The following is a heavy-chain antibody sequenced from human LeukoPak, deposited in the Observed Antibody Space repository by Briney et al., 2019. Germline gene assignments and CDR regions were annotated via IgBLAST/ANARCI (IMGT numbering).Heavy chain of an antibody. CDR3: ARWYCSSTSCYAGAFDI. Sequence: ASVKVFCKASGYTFNSYGISWVRQAPGQGLEWMGWISPYNGYTNYAQKLQGRVTVTTDTSTSTAYMELRSLGSDDTAVYYCARWYCSSTSCYAGAFDIWGQGTMVTVSS. CDR1: GYTFNSYG. J-gene: IGHJ3*02. D-gene: IGHD2-2*01. CDR2: ISPYNGYT. V-gene: IGHV1-18*04.